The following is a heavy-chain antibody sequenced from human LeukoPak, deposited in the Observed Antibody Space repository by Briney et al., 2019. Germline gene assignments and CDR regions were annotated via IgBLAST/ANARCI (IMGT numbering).Heavy chain of an antibody. V-gene: IGHV4-61*01. CDR2: IYYSGST. D-gene: IGHD6-19*01. CDR3: ARDSRALIAVAGPFDY. Sequence: SETLSLTCTVSTGSISSRNFYWSWIRQPPGKGLEWIGYIYYSGSTNYNPSLKSRVTISVDTSKNQFSLKLSSVTAADTAVYYCARDSRALIAVAGPFDYWGQGTLVTVSS. J-gene: IGHJ4*02. CDR1: TGSISSRNFY.